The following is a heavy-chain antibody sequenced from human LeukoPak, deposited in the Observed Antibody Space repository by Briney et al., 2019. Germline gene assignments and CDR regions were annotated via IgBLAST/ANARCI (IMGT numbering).Heavy chain of an antibody. V-gene: IGHV3-7*01. J-gene: IGHJ4*02. D-gene: IGHD3-22*01. CDR2: IKQDGSEK. CDR1: GFTFSSYW. Sequence: GGSLRLSCAASGFTFSSYWMSWVRQAPGKGLEWVANIKQDGSEKYYVDSVKGRFSISRDNAKNSLCLQMNSLSAEDTAVYYCARCPYDSSGYYSVPSHFDYWGQGTLVTVSS. CDR3: ARCPYDSSGYYSVPSHFDY.